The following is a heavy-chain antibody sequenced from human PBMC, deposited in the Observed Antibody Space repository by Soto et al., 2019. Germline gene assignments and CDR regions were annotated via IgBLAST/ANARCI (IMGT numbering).Heavy chain of an antibody. CDR2: ISANNGNT. CDR3: ARDRTGSYYYYGMDV. J-gene: IGHJ6*02. V-gene: IGHV1-18*04. Sequence: GASVKVSCKASGYTFTSYGISWVRQAPGQGLEWMGWISANNGNTSYAQKLQGRVTMTTDTSTSTAYMELSSLRSEDPAVYYCARDRTGSYYYYGMDVWGQGTTVTVSS. D-gene: IGHD3-9*01. CDR1: GYTFTSYG.